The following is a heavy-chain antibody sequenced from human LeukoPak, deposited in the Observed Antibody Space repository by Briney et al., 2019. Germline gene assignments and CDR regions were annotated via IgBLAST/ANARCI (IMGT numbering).Heavy chain of an antibody. CDR3: ARDKAGTSYFDF. J-gene: IGHJ4*02. Sequence: SETLSLTCTVSGGSISGYYWSWIRQPAGKGLEWIGRVYGSGSTNYNPSLKSRLTVSLDTSKNQFSLRLSSVTAADTAIYYCARDKAGTSYFDFWGQGALVTVSS. D-gene: IGHD6-13*01. CDR1: GGSISGYY. V-gene: IGHV4-4*07. CDR2: VYGSGST.